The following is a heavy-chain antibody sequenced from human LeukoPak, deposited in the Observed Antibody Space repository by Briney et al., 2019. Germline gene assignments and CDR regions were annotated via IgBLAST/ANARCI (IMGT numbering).Heavy chain of an antibody. J-gene: IGHJ4*02. CDR3: AKPMVRGVIDYFDY. Sequence: GGSLRLSCAASGFTFNSYWMTWVRQAPGKGLEWVASINQDGSQKYYVESLKGRFTISRDNSKNTLYLQMNSLRAEDTAVYYCAKPMVRGVIDYFDYWGQGTLVTVSS. CDR1: GFTFNSYW. CDR2: INQDGSQK. V-gene: IGHV3-7*01. D-gene: IGHD3-10*01.